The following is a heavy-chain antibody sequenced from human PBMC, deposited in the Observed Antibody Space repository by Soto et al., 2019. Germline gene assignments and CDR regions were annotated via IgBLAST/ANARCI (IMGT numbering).Heavy chain of an antibody. CDR3: ASLRKGSRYCSGGSCYSRTHAFDI. Sequence: QVQLQQWGAGLLKPSETLSLTCAVYGGSFSGYYWSWIRQPPGKGLEWIGEINHSGSTNYNPSLKSRVTISVDTSKNQFSLKLSAVTAADTAVYYCASLRKGSRYCSGGSCYSRTHAFDIWGQGTMVTVSS. J-gene: IGHJ3*02. D-gene: IGHD2-15*01. CDR1: GGSFSGYY. V-gene: IGHV4-34*01. CDR2: INHSGST.